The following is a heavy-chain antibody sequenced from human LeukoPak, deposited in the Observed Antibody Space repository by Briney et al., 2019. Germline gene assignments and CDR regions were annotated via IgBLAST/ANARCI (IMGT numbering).Heavy chain of an antibody. CDR2: ISYDGSNK. Sequence: GGSLRLSCAASGFTFSSYAMHWVRQAPGKGLEWVAVISYDGSNKYYADSVKGRFTLSRDNSKNTLYLQMNSLRAEDTAVYYCARGPSGYHNTGGQGTLVTVSS. D-gene: IGHD5-12*01. CDR1: GFTFSSYA. J-gene: IGHJ4*02. CDR3: ARGPSGYHNT. V-gene: IGHV3-30*04.